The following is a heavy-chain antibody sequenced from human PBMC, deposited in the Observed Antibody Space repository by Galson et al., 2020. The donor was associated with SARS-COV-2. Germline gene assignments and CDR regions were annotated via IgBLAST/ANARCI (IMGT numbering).Heavy chain of an antibody. Sequence: SETLSLTCTVSGGSISSGGYYWSWIRQHPGKGLEWIGYIYYSGSTYYNPSLKSQVTISVDTSKNQFSLKLSSVTAADTALYYCARGGLDGSGGSCYWYFDLWGRGTLVTVSS. CDR1: GGSISSGGYY. D-gene: IGHD2-15*01. V-gene: IGHV4-31*01. J-gene: IGHJ2*01. CDR2: IYYSGST. CDR3: ARGGLDGSGGSCYWYFDL.